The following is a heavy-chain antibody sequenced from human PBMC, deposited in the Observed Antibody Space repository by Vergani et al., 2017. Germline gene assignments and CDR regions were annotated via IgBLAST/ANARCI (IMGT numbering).Heavy chain of an antibody. V-gene: IGHV3-23*01. CDR1: GFTFSSYA. CDR2: ISVSGDTT. J-gene: IGHJ4*02. CDR3: AKDKGVTMIVVVITTWDS. D-gene: IGHD3-22*01. Sequence: EVQLLGSGGGLVQPGGSLRLSCAASGFTFSSYAMSWVRQAPGKGLEWVSGISVSGDTTYYTDSVKGRFTISRDNSKNTLYLQMNSLRAEDTAVYYCAKDKGVTMIVVVITTWDSWGQGTLVTVSS.